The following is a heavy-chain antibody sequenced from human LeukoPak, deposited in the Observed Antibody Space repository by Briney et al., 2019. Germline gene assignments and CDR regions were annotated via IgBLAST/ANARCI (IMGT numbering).Heavy chain of an antibody. CDR3: AREIPGRIAADC. Sequence: PGGSLRLSCAASGFTFSDYAMNWVRQAPGKGLKWLSFISTTSDAMYYADSVKGRLTVSRDNAKNSLFLQMHSLRAEDTAIYYCAREIPGRIAADCWGQGTLVTVSS. J-gene: IGHJ4*02. CDR2: ISTTSDAM. CDR1: GFTFSDYA. V-gene: IGHV3-48*01. D-gene: IGHD2-15*01.